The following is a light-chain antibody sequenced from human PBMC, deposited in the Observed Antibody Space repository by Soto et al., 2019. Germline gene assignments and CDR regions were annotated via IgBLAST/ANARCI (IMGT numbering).Light chain of an antibody. CDR1: RDITDY. J-gene: IGKJ1*01. CDR2: TAS. V-gene: IGKV1-27*01. Sequence: DIQMTQSPSSLSASVGDRVIITCRASRDITDYLACYQQKPGQVPKLLVYTASTLQSGVPSRFTASGSGTDFTLTITGLQPEDFATYYCQNYDSAPWTFGQGTKVDIK. CDR3: QNYDSAPWT.